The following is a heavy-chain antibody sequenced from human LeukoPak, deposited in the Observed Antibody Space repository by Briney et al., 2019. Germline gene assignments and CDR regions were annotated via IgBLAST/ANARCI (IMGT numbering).Heavy chain of an antibody. Sequence: GSLRLSCAASGFTFSSYSMNWVRQAPGKGLEWVSSISSSSSYIYYADSVKGRFTISRDNAKKSLYLQMNSLRAEDTAVYYCARLAARSNYMDVWGKGTTVTVSS. J-gene: IGHJ6*03. CDR2: ISSSSSYI. CDR3: ARLAARSNYMDV. V-gene: IGHV3-21*01. D-gene: IGHD6-6*01. CDR1: GFTFSSYS.